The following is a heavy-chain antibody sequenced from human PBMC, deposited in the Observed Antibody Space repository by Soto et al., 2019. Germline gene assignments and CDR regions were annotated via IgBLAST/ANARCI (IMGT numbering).Heavy chain of an antibody. D-gene: IGHD5-12*01. Sequence: QLQLQESGPGLVKPSETLSLTCTVSGGSISSSSYYWGWIRQPPGKGLEWIGSIYYSGSTYYNPSLKSRVTISVDPSKNQFSLKLSSVTAADTAVYYCARPIVTTFAFDIWGQGTMVTVSS. CDR1: GGSISSSSYY. CDR3: ARPIVTTFAFDI. V-gene: IGHV4-39*01. J-gene: IGHJ3*02. CDR2: IYYSGST.